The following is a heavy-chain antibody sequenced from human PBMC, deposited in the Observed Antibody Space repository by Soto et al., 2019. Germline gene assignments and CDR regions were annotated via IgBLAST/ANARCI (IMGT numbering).Heavy chain of an antibody. CDR3: AKHPFNPLVTPYWYFDV. D-gene: IGHD3-16*02. CDR1: GDSISRSANY. CDR2: FYSGGKT. J-gene: IGHJ2*01. Sequence: QLQLQESGPGLVKASETLSLTCTVSGDSISRSANYWGWVRQSPGRGLEWIGSFYSGGKTYFNPSLKSRVALSADTSKNALSLRLSSVTATDTATYYCAKHPFNPLVTPYWYFDVWGLGTPVAVS. V-gene: IGHV4-39*01.